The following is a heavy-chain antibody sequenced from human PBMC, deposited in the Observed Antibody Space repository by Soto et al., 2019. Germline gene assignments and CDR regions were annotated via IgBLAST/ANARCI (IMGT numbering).Heavy chain of an antibody. V-gene: IGHV3-23*01. D-gene: IGHD2-2*01. Sequence: EVQLLESGGGLVQPGGSLRLSCAASGFAFSTYAMNWVRQAPGKGLEWVSSISGSGAGTYYADSVKGRFIISRDNSKNTLYLQMNSLRAEDAAVYYCAKDRLYGYQPFDSWGQGTLVAVSS. CDR2: ISGSGAGT. J-gene: IGHJ4*02. CDR3: AKDRLYGYQPFDS. CDR1: GFAFSTYA.